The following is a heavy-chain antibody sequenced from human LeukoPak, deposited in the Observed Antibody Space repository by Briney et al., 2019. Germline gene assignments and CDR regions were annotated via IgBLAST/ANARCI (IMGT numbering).Heavy chain of an antibody. V-gene: IGHV3-72*01. J-gene: IGHJ4*02. CDR1: GFTFSDYY. Sequence: GGSLRLSCAASGFTFSDYYMEWVRQAPGKGLEWVGRVRNKANTYTTEYAASVKGRLTISRDDSKNSLFLQMNSLKTEDTAVYYCTIVGSCTSTSCWGQGTLVTVSS. CDR2: VRNKANTYTT. CDR3: TIVGSCTSTSC. D-gene: IGHD2-2*01.